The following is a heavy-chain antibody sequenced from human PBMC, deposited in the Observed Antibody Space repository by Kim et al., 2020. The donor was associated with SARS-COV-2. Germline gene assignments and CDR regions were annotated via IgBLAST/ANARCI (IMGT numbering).Heavy chain of an antibody. J-gene: IGHJ6*02. CDR1: GFTFSSYA. CDR3: ARVGGSSSWTYYYGMDV. CDR2: ISYDGSNK. D-gene: IGHD6-13*01. V-gene: IGHV3-30*04. Sequence: GGSLRLSCAASGFTFSSYAMHWVRQAPGKGLEWVAVISYDGSNKYYADSVKGRFTISRDNSKNTLYLQMNSLRAEDTAVYYCARVGGSSSWTYYYGMDVWGQGTTVTVSS.